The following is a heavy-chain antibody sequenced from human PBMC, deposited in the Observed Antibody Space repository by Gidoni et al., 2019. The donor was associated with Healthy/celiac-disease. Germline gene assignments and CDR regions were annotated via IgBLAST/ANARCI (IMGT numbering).Heavy chain of an antibody. CDR3: ARDWVDSSSWYGLHPYGMDV. Sequence: EVQLVESGGGLVQPGGSLRLSCAASGFTFSSYSMNWVRQAPGKGLEWVSYISSSSSTIYYADSVKGRFTISRDNAKNSLYLQMNSLRAEDTAVYYCARDWVDSSSWYGLHPYGMDVWGQGTTVTVSS. D-gene: IGHD6-13*01. CDR2: ISSSSSTI. V-gene: IGHV3-48*04. CDR1: GFTFSSYS. J-gene: IGHJ6*02.